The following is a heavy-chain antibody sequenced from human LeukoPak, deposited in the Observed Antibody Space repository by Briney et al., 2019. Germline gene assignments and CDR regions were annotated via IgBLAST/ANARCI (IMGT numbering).Heavy chain of an antibody. CDR3: ARWYCSSTSCYAGAFDI. D-gene: IGHD2-2*01. Sequence: ASVKVSCKASGYTFNSDGISWVRQAPRQGLEWMGCISPYNGYTNYAQKLQGRVTMTTDTSTSTAYMELRSLRSDDTAVYYCARWYCSSTSCYAGAFDIWGQGTMVTVSS. V-gene: IGHV1-18*04. J-gene: IGHJ3*02. CDR1: GYTFNSDG. CDR2: ISPYNGYT.